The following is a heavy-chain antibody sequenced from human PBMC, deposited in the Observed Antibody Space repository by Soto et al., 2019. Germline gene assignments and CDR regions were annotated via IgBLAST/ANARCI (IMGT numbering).Heavy chain of an antibody. Sequence: GGSLRLSCAASGFTFDDYAMHWVRQAPGKGLEWVSGISWNSGSIGYADSVKGRFTISRDNAKNSLYLQMNSLRAEDMALYYCAKDLYSSSWYHRVAYYYYGMDVWGQGTTVTVSS. J-gene: IGHJ6*02. CDR2: ISWNSGSI. CDR1: GFTFDDYA. V-gene: IGHV3-9*03. CDR3: AKDLYSSSWYHRVAYYYYGMDV. D-gene: IGHD6-13*01.